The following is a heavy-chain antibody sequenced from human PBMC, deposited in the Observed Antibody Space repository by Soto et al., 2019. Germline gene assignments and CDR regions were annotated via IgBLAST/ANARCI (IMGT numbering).Heavy chain of an antibody. J-gene: IGHJ6*02. CDR2: IYSGGST. CDR3: ARVGRTYYYYGMDV. D-gene: IGHD1-26*01. CDR1: GFTVSSNY. Sequence: GGSLRLSCAASGFTVSSNYMSWVRQAPGKGLEWVSVIYSGGSTYYADSVKGRFTISRHNSKNTLYLQMNSLRAEDTAVYYCARVGRTYYYYGMDVWGQGTTVTVSS. V-gene: IGHV3-66*01.